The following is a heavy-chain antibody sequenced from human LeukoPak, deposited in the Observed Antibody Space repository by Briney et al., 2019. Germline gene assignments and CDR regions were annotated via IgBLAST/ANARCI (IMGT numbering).Heavy chain of an antibody. CDR1: GGTFSSYA. CDR3: ARDRVATTRGGYYYYGMDV. Sequence: GASVKVSCKASGGTFSSYAISWVRQAPGQGLEWMGRIIPILGIANYAQKFQGRVTITADESTSTAYMELSSLRSEDTAVYYCARDRVATTRGGYYYYGMDVWGQGTTVTVSS. D-gene: IGHD5-12*01. V-gene: IGHV1-69*04. J-gene: IGHJ6*02. CDR2: IIPILGIA.